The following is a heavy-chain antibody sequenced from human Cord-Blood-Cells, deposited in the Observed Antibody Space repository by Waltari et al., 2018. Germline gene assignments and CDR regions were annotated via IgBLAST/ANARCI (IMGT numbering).Heavy chain of an antibody. CDR2: IYYSGST. D-gene: IGHD6-13*01. J-gene: IGHJ2*01. Sequence: QLQLQESGPGLVKPSETLSLTCPVSGGSISSSSYYWGWIRQPPGKGLEWIGSIYYSGSTYYNPSLKSRVTISVDTSKNQFSLKLSSVTAADTAVYYCARLQQQLVLYWYFDLWGRGTLVTVSS. CDR1: GGSISSSSYY. CDR3: ARLQQQLVLYWYFDL. V-gene: IGHV4-39*01.